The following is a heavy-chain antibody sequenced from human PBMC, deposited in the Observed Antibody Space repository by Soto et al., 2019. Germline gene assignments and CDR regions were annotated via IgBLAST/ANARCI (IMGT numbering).Heavy chain of an antibody. J-gene: IGHJ4*02. Sequence: QITLKESGPTLVKPTQTLTLTCTFSGFSLSTSGVGVGWIRQPPGKALEWLALIYWDDDKRYSPSLKSRLTITKDTSKNQVVLTMTNVDPVDTATYYCAHRQQWEPYFDYWGQGTLVTVSS. D-gene: IGHD1-26*01. CDR3: AHRQQWEPYFDY. CDR2: IYWDDDK. V-gene: IGHV2-5*02. CDR1: GFSLSTSGVG.